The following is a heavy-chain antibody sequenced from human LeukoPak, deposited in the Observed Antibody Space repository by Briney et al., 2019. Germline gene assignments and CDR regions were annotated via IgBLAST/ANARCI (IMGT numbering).Heavy chain of an antibody. CDR3: ASTGYSSSWYEGQIDY. D-gene: IGHD6-13*01. Sequence: SETLSLTCTVSGYSISSGYYWGWIRQPPGKGLEWTGSIDHSGSTYYNPSLKSRITISVDTSKNQFSLKLSSVTAADTAVYYCASTGYSSSWYEGQIDYWGQGTLVTVSS. CDR1: GYSISSGYY. V-gene: IGHV4-38-2*02. CDR2: IDHSGST. J-gene: IGHJ4*02.